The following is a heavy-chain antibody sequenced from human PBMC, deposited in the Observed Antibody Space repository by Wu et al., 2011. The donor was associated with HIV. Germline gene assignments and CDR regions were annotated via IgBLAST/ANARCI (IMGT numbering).Heavy chain of an antibody. CDR3: ARAASAGGGDY. J-gene: IGHJ4*02. Sequence: QVHLEQSGAEVKKPGASVKVSCKASGYIFTANSIHWVRQAPGQGLEWMGWINSNKGDTFYAQKFQGRVTLTRDTSISTAYLELTRLTPDDTAVYYCARAASAGGGDYWGQGTLVTVSS. D-gene: IGHD2-15*01. V-gene: IGHV1-2*02. CDR2: INSNKGDT. CDR1: GYIFTANS.